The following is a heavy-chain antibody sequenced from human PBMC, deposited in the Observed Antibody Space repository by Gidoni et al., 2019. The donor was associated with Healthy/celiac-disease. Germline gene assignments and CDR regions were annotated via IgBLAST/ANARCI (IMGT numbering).Heavy chain of an antibody. V-gene: IGHV4-39*01. CDR2: MFYSGNT. CDR1: GGSISSSGYY. D-gene: IGHD2-15*01. Sequence: LQLQESGPGLVTPSETLSLTCTVSGGSISSSGYYWGWIRQPPGKGLEWIGSMFYSGNTYYNPSLKSRVTISVDTSKNQFSLNLSSVTAADTAVYYCARRAATNWYFDLWGRGTLLTVSS. J-gene: IGHJ2*01. CDR3: ARRAATNWYFDL.